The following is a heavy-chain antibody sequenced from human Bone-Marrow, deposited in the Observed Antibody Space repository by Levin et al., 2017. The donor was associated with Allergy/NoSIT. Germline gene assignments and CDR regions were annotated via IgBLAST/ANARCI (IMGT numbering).Heavy chain of an antibody. CDR1: GFSFSDSA. Sequence: KVSCAASGFSFSDSAMHWVRQASGKGLEWVGRIRSKVNNYATAYATSVNGRFTISRDDSKNTAFLQMNSLQTEDTAVYYCSRHVRGGDSSGYLDYWGQGTLVTVSS. J-gene: IGHJ4*02. D-gene: IGHD3-22*01. CDR3: SRHVRGGDSSGYLDY. CDR2: IRSKVNNYAT. V-gene: IGHV3-73*01.